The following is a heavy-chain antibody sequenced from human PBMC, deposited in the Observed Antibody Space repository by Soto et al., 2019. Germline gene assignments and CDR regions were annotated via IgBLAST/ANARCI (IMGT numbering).Heavy chain of an antibody. V-gene: IGHV4-4*02. CDR3: ARATGNYDILTGYYPQAFDI. J-gene: IGHJ3*02. Sequence: QVQLQESGPGLVKPSGTLSLTCAVSGGSISSSNWWSWVRQPPGKWLEWIGEIYHSGSTNYNPSLKSRVTISVDKSKNQFSLKLSSVTAADTAVYYCARATGNYDILTGYYPQAFDIWGQGTMVTVSS. CDR1: GGSISSSNW. CDR2: IYHSGST. D-gene: IGHD3-9*01.